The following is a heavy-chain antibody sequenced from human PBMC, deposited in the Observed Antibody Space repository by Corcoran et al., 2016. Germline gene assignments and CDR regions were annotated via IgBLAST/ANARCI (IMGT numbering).Heavy chain of an antibody. J-gene: IGHJ4*02. CDR2: INPSGGSS. CDR3: SRGKVVITRGTDY. D-gene: IGHD3-22*01. V-gene: IGHV1-46*01. Sequence: QVQRVQSGAEGKKPGASVKDPCKASGYTFTSYYMHWVRQAPGQGIEWMGIINPSGGSSCYAQKFQGRVTMTRGTSTSTVYMELSSLRSEDTAVYYFSRGKVVITRGTDYWGKGTLFTVSS. CDR1: GYTFTSYY.